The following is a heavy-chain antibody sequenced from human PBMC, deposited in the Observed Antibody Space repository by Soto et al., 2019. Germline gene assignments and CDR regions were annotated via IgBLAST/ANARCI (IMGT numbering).Heavy chain of an antibody. Sequence: GSLRLSCTASGFTFGDYAMSWFRQAPGKGLEWVGFIRSKAYGGTTEYAASVKGRFTISRDDSKSIAYLQMNSLKTEDTAVYYCTRDGVWYGEFPDYWGQGTLVTVSS. D-gene: IGHD3-10*01. J-gene: IGHJ4*02. CDR1: GFTFGDYA. CDR3: TRDGVWYGEFPDY. CDR2: IRSKAYGGTT. V-gene: IGHV3-49*03.